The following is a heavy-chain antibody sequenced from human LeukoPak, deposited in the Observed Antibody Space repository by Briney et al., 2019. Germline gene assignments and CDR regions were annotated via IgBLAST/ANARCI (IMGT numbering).Heavy chain of an antibody. Sequence: SETLSLTCAVSGYSISSGYYWGWIRQPPGKGLEWIGSIYHSGSTYYNPSLKSRVTISVDTSKNQFSLMLRSLPAAAPPLPYLARHTLYGVESWFDPWGQGTLVTVSS. CDR3: ARHTLYGVESWFDP. V-gene: IGHV4-38-2*01. CDR1: GYSISSGYY. J-gene: IGHJ5*02. CDR2: IYHSGST. D-gene: IGHD3-16*01.